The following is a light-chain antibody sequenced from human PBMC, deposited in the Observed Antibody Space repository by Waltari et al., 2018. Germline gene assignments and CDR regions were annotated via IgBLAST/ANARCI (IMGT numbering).Light chain of an antibody. CDR3: SSKTTRDTRL. CDR2: DVH. V-gene: IGLV2-14*03. CDR1: SSDIGAYNA. J-gene: IGLJ3*02. Sequence: QSALTQPASVSGSPGQSITISCTGTSSDIGAYNAVPWYQQHPGKAPKVVIYDVHNRPSGVSNRISGSMSGNTASLTISGLQTEDEADYYCSSKTTRDTRLFGGGTKLTVL.